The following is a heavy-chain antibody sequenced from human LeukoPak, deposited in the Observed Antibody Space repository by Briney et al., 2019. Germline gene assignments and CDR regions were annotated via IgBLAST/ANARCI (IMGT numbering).Heavy chain of an antibody. Sequence: ASVKVSCKASGGTFTSYAISWVRQAPGQGLEWMGGIIPIFGTANYAQKFQGRVTITADESTSTAYMELSSLRSEDTAVYYCARARHSSSWDGGTGDYYFDYWGQGTLVTVSS. V-gene: IGHV1-69*13. D-gene: IGHD6-13*01. CDR2: IIPIFGTA. CDR3: ARARHSSSWDGGTGDYYFDY. J-gene: IGHJ4*02. CDR1: GGTFTSYA.